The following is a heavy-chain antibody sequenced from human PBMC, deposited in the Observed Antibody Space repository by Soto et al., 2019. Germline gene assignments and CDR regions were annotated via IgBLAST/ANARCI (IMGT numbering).Heavy chain of an antibody. D-gene: IGHD6-19*01. V-gene: IGHV1-18*01. CDR1: GYTFTSYG. Sequence: ASVKVSCKASGYTFTSYGISWVRQAPGQGLEWMGWISPYNGNTNYAQKFQGRVTMTTDTSTSTVYMELRSLRSYDTAVYYCSRDAQKWLVAAFDIWGQGTMVTVSS. J-gene: IGHJ3*02. CDR3: SRDAQKWLVAAFDI. CDR2: ISPYNGNT.